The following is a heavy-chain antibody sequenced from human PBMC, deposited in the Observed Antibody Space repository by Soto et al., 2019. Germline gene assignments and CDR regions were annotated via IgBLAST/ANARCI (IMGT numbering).Heavy chain of an antibody. J-gene: IGHJ4*02. D-gene: IGHD5-18*01. CDR2: INAGNGNT. V-gene: IGHV1-3*01. CDR1: GYAFTSYA. CDR3: ARGLNGYLHYFDY. Sequence: ASVEVSCKASGYAFTSYARHWVRQAPGQRLEWMGWINAGNGNTKYSQKFQGRVTITRDTSASTAYMELSSLRSEDTAVYYCARGLNGYLHYFDYWGQGTLVTVSS.